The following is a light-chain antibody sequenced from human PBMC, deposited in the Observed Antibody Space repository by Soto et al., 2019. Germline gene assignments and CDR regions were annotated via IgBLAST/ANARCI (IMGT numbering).Light chain of an antibody. CDR3: SSYTSSNTLYV. J-gene: IGLJ1*01. Sequence: HSALTQPASVSGSPGQSITISCTGTSSDVGGYIYVSWYQQHPGKAPKLIIYEVSDRPSGVSNRFSGSKSGNTASLTISGLQAEDEADYYCSSYTSSNTLYVFGSGTKLTVL. CDR1: SSDVGGYIY. V-gene: IGLV2-14*01. CDR2: EVS.